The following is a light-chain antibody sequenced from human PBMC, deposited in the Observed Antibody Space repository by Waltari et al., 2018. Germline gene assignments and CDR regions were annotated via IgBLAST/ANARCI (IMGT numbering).Light chain of an antibody. CDR3: LLSYSGARV. V-gene: IGLV7-46*01. CDR2: DTS. J-gene: IGLJ2*01. Sequence: QAVVTQEPSLTVSPGGTVTLTCGSSTGAVTSGHSPYWFQQKSGQAPRTLISDTSNKHSWTPARFSGSLLGGKAALTLSGAQPEDEAEYYCLLSYSGARVFGGGTKLTVL. CDR1: TGAVTSGHS.